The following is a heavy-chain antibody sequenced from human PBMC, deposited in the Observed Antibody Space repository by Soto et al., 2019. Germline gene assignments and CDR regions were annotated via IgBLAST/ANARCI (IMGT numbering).Heavy chain of an antibody. CDR1: GGSFSGYY. CDR2: ISHSGTT. D-gene: IGHD2-2*01. J-gene: IGHJ3*02. V-gene: IGHV4-34*01. Sequence: QVQLQQWGAGLLKPSETLSLTCAVYGGSFSGYYWTWIRQTPGKGLEWIGEISHSGTTNYKPSLKSRVTISADPSKKQFSLNLASVNAADSGVYYRARGECSSVYCFTRWALDIWGQGTVVTVSS. CDR3: ARGECSSVYCFTRWALDI.